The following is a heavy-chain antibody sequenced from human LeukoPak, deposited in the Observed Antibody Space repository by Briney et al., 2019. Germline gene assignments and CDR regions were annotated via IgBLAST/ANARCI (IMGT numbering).Heavy chain of an antibody. J-gene: IGHJ6*03. D-gene: IGHD6-6*01. V-gene: IGHV3-7*01. Sequence: GGSLRLSCAASGFTFSKFWMTWVRQAPGKGLEWVANIKQDGSEKYYVDSVKGRFTISRDNAKNSLYLQMNSLRAEDTAVCYCARVIEQLVKYYYYYMDVWGKGTTVTVSS. CDR1: GFTFSKFW. CDR2: IKQDGSEK. CDR3: ARVIEQLVKYYYYYMDV.